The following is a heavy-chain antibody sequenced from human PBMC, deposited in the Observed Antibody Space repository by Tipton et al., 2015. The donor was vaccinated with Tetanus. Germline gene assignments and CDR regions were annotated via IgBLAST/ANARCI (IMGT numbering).Heavy chain of an antibody. CDR2: IYHSGST. CDR3: ASVVIWFGAPPSHFDY. J-gene: IGHJ4*02. CDR1: GGSISSGGYS. Sequence: LRLSCAVSGGSISSGGYSWSWIRQPPGKGLEWIGYIYHSGSTYYNPSLKSRVTISVDRSKNQFSLKLSSVTAADTAVYYCASVVIWFGAPPSHFDYWGQGTLVTVSS. V-gene: IGHV4-30-2*01. D-gene: IGHD3-10*01.